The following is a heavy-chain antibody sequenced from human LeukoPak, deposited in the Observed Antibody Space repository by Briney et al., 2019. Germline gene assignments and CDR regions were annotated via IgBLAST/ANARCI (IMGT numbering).Heavy chain of an antibody. CDR1: GDSISSGSYY. V-gene: IGHV4-61*02. D-gene: IGHD6-19*01. Sequence: KPSQTLSLTCTVSGDSISSGSYYWSCIRQPAGKGLEWIGRIYTSGSTNYNPSLKSRVTISVDTSKNQFSLKLSSVTAADTAVYYCARDGGWYSPFDYWGQGTLVTVSS. J-gene: IGHJ4*02. CDR3: ARDGGWYSPFDY. CDR2: IYTSGST.